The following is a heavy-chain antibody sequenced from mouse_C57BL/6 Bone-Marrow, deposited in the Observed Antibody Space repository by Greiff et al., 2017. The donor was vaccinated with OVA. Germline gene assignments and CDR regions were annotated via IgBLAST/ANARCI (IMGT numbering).Heavy chain of an antibody. J-gene: IGHJ1*03. CDR3: AREGGGITTVVYWYFDV. V-gene: IGHV2-9-1*01. CDR2: IWTGGGT. Sequence: QVQLKESGPGLVAPSQSLSITCTVSGFSLTSYAISWVRQPPGKGLEWLGVIWTGGGTNYNSALKSRLSISTDNSKSQVFLKMNSLPTDDTAMYYCAREGGGITTVVYWYFDVWGTGTTVTVSS. CDR1: GFSLTSYA. D-gene: IGHD1-1*01.